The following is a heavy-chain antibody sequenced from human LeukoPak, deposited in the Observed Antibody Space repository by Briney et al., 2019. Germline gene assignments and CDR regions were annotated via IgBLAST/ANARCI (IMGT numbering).Heavy chain of an antibody. CDR2: IYHSGNT. J-gene: IGHJ4*02. D-gene: IGHD4-23*01. CDR3: ARAELDYGGNSPPDYFDY. V-gene: IGHV4-38-2*02. Sequence: PSETLSLTCTVSGFSISSGYYWGWIRQPPGTGLEWIGRIYHSGNTYYNPSLKSRLTISVDTSKNQFSLTLSSVTAADTAVYYCARAELDYGGNSPPDYFDYWGQGTLVTVSS. CDR1: GFSISSGYY.